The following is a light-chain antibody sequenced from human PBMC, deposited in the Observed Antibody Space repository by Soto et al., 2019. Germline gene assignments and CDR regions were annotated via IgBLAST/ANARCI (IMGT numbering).Light chain of an antibody. CDR3: QQYGSSVT. V-gene: IGKV3-20*01. Sequence: EIVLTQSPGTLSLSPGESATLSCRASRSLDSGQLAWYQQKVGRAPRLLIHDAFIRATGIPDRFSGSGSGTDFTLTIARLEPEDVGVYYCQQYGSSVTFGGGTKVEI. CDR2: DAF. CDR1: RSLDSGQ. J-gene: IGKJ4*01.